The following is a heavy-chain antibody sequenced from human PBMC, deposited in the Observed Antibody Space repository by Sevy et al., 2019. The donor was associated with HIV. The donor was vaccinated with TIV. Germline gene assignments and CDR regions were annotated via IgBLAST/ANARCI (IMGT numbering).Heavy chain of an antibody. V-gene: IGHV4-30-2*01. J-gene: IGHJ3*02. CDR1: GGSISSGAYS. CDR3: ARDGGTVTSAGAFDM. D-gene: IGHD4-17*01. CDR2: IFHTGST. Sequence: SETLSLTCAVSGGSISSGAYSWNWIRQPPGKGLEWIGYIFHTGSTSYSPSLKSRVTISVDRSKNQFSLKMTSVTAADTAVYYCARDGGTVTSAGAFDMWGQGTMVTVSS.